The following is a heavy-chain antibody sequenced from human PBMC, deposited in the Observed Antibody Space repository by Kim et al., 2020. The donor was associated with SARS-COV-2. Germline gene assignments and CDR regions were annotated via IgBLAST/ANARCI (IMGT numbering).Heavy chain of an antibody. CDR3: ARQGDGYNFPLDY. Sequence: YSPSFQGQVTISADKSISTAYLQWSSLKASDTAMYYCARQGDGYNFPLDYWGQGTLVTVSS. D-gene: IGHD5-12*01. V-gene: IGHV5-51*01. J-gene: IGHJ4*02.